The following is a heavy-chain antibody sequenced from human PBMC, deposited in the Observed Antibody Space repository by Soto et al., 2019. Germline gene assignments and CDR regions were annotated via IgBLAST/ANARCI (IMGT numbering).Heavy chain of an antibody. D-gene: IGHD6-6*01. V-gene: IGHV3-23*01. J-gene: IGHJ4*02. CDR2: ISSGGGSP. CDR3: AKADGRIVARHFDF. Sequence: EVQLLESGGGLVQPGGSLRLSCAASGFTFSSYAMYWVRQAPGKGPEWVSGISSGGGSPYYADSVKGRFTISRDNSKNTLYLQMNSLRAEDRAVYYCAKADGRIVARHFDFWGQGSLVTVSS. CDR1: GFTFSSYA.